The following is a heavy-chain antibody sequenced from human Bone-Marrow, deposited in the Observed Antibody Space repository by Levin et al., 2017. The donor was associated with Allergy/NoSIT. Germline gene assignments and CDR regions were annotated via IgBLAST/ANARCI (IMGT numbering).Heavy chain of an antibody. CDR1: DFTFGSYS. J-gene: IGHJ6*02. D-gene: IGHD2/OR15-2a*01. V-gene: IGHV3-21*01. Sequence: GGSLRLSCVASDFTFGSYSMNWVRQAPGKGLEWVSSISGNTRFIYYRDSVKGRFTISRDNAKNSLYLQMNSLRPEDTAVYYCARDLQYNYNYGMDVWGQGTTVTVSS. CDR3: ARDLQYNYNYGMDV. CDR2: ISGNTRFI.